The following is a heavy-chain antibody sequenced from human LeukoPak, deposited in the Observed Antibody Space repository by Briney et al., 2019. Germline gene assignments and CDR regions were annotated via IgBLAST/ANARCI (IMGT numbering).Heavy chain of an antibody. D-gene: IGHD6-19*01. Sequence: SETLSLTCTVSGASINSEYWTWVRQPPGKGLEWIGYMYHTGSTNSNPSLKSRVTISLDTSKNQFSLTLTSVTAVDTAVYYCASGWYGHYFESWGHGILVTVSS. J-gene: IGHJ4*01. CDR3: ASGWYGHYFES. CDR2: MYHTGST. CDR1: GASINSEY. V-gene: IGHV4-59*01.